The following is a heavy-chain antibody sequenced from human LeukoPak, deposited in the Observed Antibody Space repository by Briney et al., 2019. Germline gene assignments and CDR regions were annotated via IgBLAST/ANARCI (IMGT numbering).Heavy chain of an antibody. CDR3: ARSQGGSNYDY. J-gene: IGHJ4*02. CDR1: GYIFTNYW. Sequence: GESLKISCKGSGYIFTNYWIGWVRQMPGKGLEWMGVIYPGDSDTRYSPSFPGQVTISADRSISTAYLHWSSLKASDTAMYYCARSQGGSNYDYWGQGTLVTVSS. CDR2: IYPGDSDT. D-gene: IGHD5-24*01. V-gene: IGHV5-51*01.